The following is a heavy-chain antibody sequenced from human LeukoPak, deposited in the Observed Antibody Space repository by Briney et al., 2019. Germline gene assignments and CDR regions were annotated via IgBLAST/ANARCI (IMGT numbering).Heavy chain of an antibody. D-gene: IGHD3-10*01. Sequence: SETLSLTCSVSGGSISSGAYYWSWIRQPPGKGLEWIGYIYYSGSTNYNPSLKSRVTISVDTSKNQFSLKLSSVTAADTAVYYCARTSTMVRGNWFDPWGQGTLVTVSS. CDR3: ARTSTMVRGNWFDP. J-gene: IGHJ5*02. CDR2: IYYSGST. V-gene: IGHV4-61*08. CDR1: GGSISSGAYY.